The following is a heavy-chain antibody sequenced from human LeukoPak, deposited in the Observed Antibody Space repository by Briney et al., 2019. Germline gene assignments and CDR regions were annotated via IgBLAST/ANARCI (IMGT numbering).Heavy chain of an antibody. D-gene: IGHD1-1*01. J-gene: IGHJ3*02. CDR3: ASLTPYKRNDWGSNI. Sequence: GGSLRLSCAASGFSLSSYEVNWVRQAPGKGLEWVSYISTSGSTKYYGDSVKGRFTISRDNSKNTLYLQMSSLRVEDTAVYYCASLTPYKRNDWGSNIWGQGTVVTVSS. CDR1: GFSLSSYE. V-gene: IGHV3-48*03. CDR2: ISTSGSTK.